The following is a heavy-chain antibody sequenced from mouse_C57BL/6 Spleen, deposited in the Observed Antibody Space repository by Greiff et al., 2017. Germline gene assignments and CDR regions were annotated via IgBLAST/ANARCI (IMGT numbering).Heavy chain of an antibody. D-gene: IGHD2-1*01. CDR1: GYAFSSYW. CDR3: AGGNYDYFDY. CDR2: IYPGDGDT. J-gene: IGHJ2*01. V-gene: IGHV1-80*01. Sequence: VKLMESGAELVKPGASVKISCKASGYAFSSYWMNWVKQRPGKGLEWIGQIYPGDGDTNYNGKFKGKATLTADKSSSTAYMQLSSLTSEDSAVYFCAGGNYDYFDYWGQGTTLTVSS.